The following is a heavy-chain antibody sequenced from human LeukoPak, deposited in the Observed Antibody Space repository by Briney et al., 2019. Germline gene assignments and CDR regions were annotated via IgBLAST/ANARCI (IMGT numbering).Heavy chain of an antibody. V-gene: IGHV3-7*01. CDR2: IKQDGSEK. Sequence: GGSLRLSCAASGFTFSNYWMNWVRQAPGKGLEWVANIKQDGSEKYYLDSVKGRFTISRDNAKNSLYLQMNSLRAEDTAMCYCARGGEYWGQGTLVTVSS. CDR3: ARGGEY. J-gene: IGHJ4*02. CDR1: GFTFSNYW. D-gene: IGHD3-10*01.